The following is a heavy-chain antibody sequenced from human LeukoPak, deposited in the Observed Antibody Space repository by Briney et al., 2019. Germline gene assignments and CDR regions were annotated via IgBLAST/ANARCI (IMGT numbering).Heavy chain of an antibody. CDR1: GYTFTSYD. D-gene: IGHD3-16*01. CDR3: ARPLWKGHVAFDI. CDR2: MNPNSGNT. Sequence: ASVKVSCKSSGYTFTSYDINWVRQPTGQGLEWMGWMNPNSGNTGYAHKFQGRVTMTSNTSISTAYMELSSLRSEETAVYYCARPLWKGHVAFDIWGQGTMGTVS. V-gene: IGHV1-8*01. J-gene: IGHJ3*02.